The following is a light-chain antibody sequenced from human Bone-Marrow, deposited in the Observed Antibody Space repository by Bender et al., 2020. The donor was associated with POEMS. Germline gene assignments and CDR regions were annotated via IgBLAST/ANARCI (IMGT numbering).Light chain of an antibody. J-gene: IGLJ3*02. CDR3: SSFTSSNFLV. V-gene: IGLV2-14*03. CDR1: NSDIDDYGY. CDR2: DAS. Sequence: QSALTQPASVSGSPGQSITISCTGSNSDIDDYGYVSWYQQHPGKAPKLIIYDASERPSGVSNRFSGSRSGNTASLTISGLQAEDEADYYCSSFTSSNFLVFGGGTKVTVL.